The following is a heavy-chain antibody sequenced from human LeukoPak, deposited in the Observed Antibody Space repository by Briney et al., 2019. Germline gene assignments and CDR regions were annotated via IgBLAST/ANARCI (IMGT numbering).Heavy chain of an antibody. CDR3: ARSSGYSNPWFDP. CDR2: ISYDGSNK. V-gene: IGHV3-30-3*01. J-gene: IGHJ5*02. CDR1: GFTFSSYA. Sequence: GGSLRLSCAASGFTFSSYAMHWVRQAPGKGLEWVAVISYDGSNKYYADSVKGRFTISRDNSKNTLYLQMNSLRAEDTAVYYCARSSGYSNPWFDPWGQGTLVTVSS. D-gene: IGHD6-13*01.